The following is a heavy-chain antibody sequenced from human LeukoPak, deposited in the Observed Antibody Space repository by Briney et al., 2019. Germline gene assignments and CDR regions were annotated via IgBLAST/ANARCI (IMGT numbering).Heavy chain of an antibody. V-gene: IGHV3-23*01. Sequence: GGSLRLSCAASGFTFSSYAMSWVRQAPGKGLEWVSAISGSGGSTNYADSVKGRFTISRDNSKNTLHLQMNSLRAEDTAVYYCAKADLFGVVIASFDYWGQGTLVTVSS. CDR3: AKADLFGVVIASFDY. CDR1: GFTFSSYA. D-gene: IGHD3-3*01. J-gene: IGHJ4*02. CDR2: ISGSGGST.